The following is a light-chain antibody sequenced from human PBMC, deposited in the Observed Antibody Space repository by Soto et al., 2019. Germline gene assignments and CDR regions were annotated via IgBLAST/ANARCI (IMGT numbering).Light chain of an antibody. CDR2: GST. J-gene: IGLJ1*01. CDR1: SSGIGAGSE. CDR3: QSYDNSLSAYV. V-gene: IGLV1-40*01. Sequence: QSVLTQPPSLSEAPGQRATISCTGSSSGIGAGSEVHWYQQLPGTAPKLLIFGSTNRPSGVPDRFSGSKSATSASLAITGLQAEDEADYYCQSYDNSLSAYVFGTGTKVTVL.